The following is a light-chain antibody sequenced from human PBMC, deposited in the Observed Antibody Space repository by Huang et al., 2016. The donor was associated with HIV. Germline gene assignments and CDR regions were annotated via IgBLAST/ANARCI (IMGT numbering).Light chain of an antibody. CDR1: QSISTN. J-gene: IGKJ2*01. V-gene: IGKV3-15*01. CDR3: QQGET. Sequence: EIMLTQSPATLSVSPGERATLSCRASQSISTNLAWYQKKPGLAPRRLIYSASTRGTGIPARFSGSGSGTEFTLTISSLQSEDFAVYYCQQGETFGQGTKLEIK. CDR2: SAS.